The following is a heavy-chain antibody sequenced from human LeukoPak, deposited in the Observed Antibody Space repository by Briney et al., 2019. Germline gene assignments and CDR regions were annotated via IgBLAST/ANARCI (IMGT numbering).Heavy chain of an antibody. J-gene: IGHJ4*02. V-gene: IGHV3-33*01. CDR3: ARGRGVAAPYYFVY. D-gene: IGHD6-19*01. Sequence: GGSLRLSCPATGFTFSSYGMHWVRQAPGKGLEWVAVIWYDGSNKYYADSVKGRFTISRDNSKNTLYLQMNSLRAEDTAMYSCARGRGVAAPYYFVYWGQGTLVTVSS. CDR2: IWYDGSNK. CDR1: GFTFSSYG.